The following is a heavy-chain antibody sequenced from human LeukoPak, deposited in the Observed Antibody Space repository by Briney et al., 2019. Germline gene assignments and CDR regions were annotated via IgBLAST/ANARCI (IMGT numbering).Heavy chain of an antibody. CDR3: ARDDSSSDHDAFDI. CDR2: IYYSGST. V-gene: IGHV4-59*01. J-gene: IGHJ3*02. Sequence: SETLPLTCTVSGGSISSYYWSWIRQPPGKGLEWIGYIYYSGSTNYNPSLKSRVTISVDTSKNQFSLKLSSVTAADTAVYYCARDDSSSDHDAFDIWGQGTMVTVSS. D-gene: IGHD6-19*01. CDR1: GGSISSYY.